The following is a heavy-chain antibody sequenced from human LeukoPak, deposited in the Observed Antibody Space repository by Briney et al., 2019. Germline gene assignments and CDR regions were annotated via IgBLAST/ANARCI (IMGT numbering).Heavy chain of an antibody. CDR3: ARGRCRRTSCYSSGGYYYYSMDV. J-gene: IGHJ6*02. D-gene: IGHD2-2*01. CDR1: GFTLSSHT. CDR2: ISSDSSYI. Sequence: GGSLRLSCAASGFTLSSHTMNWVRQAPGRGLEWVSSISSDSSYIYYEDSVKGRFTISRDNAKNSLYLQMNSLRAEDTAIYFCARGRCRRTSCYSSGGYYYYSMDVWGQGTTVIVSS. V-gene: IGHV3-21*01.